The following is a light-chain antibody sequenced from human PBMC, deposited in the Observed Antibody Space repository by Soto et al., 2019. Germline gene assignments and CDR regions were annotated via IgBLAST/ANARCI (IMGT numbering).Light chain of an antibody. CDR3: QQSYSRMT. CDR1: QSISSY. V-gene: IGKV1-39*01. J-gene: IGKJ1*01. CDR2: AAS. Sequence: DIQMTQSPSCLSASVGAGFTIPCRASQSISSYVSWYQQKPGKAPKLLIYAASRLESGVPSRFSGSRSGTDFTLTISSLQPEDFATYYCQQSYSRMTFGQGTKVDIK.